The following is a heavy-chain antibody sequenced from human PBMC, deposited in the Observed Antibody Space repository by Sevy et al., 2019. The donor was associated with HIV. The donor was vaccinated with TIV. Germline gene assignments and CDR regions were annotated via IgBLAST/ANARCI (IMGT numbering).Heavy chain of an antibody. Sequence: GGSLRLSCAASGFTFFSHVMSWVRRAPGKGLEWVSGFSGSGGTTYYADSVKGRFSISRDNSKNRLYLQMSSLRIEDTAVYYCATGTTDSSISWVFDVWGQGTMVTVSS. CDR2: FSGSGGTT. CDR1: GFTFFSHV. J-gene: IGHJ3*01. CDR3: ATGTTDSSISWVFDV. V-gene: IGHV3-23*01. D-gene: IGHD6-13*01.